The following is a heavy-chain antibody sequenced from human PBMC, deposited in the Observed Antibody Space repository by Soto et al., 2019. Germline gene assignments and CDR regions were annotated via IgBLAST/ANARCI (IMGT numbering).Heavy chain of an antibody. CDR3: ARDKTPYVGYCSSTSCPNWFDP. Sequence: GASVKVSCKASGYTFTSYGISCVLQAALQWLDWMGWISAYNGNTNYAQKLQGRVTMTTDTSTSTAYMELRSLRSDDTAVYYCARDKTPYVGYCSSTSCPNWFDPWGQGTLVTVSS. D-gene: IGHD2-2*01. J-gene: IGHJ5*02. V-gene: IGHV1-18*01. CDR2: ISAYNGNT. CDR1: GYTFTSYG.